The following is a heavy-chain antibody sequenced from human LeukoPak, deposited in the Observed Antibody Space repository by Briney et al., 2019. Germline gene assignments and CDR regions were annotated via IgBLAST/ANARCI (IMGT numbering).Heavy chain of an antibody. CDR2: IYSGGTT. D-gene: IGHD5-24*01. Sequence: LGGSLRLSFAASWFTVSSNYMRLVRPAPGKGLGWGSVIYSGGTTYYADSVKGRFTISRDNSKNTLYLLINSLRAEDTAVYYCARDRGERWQQFYEAFDIWGQGTMVTVSS. J-gene: IGHJ3*02. V-gene: IGHV3-53*01. CDR1: WFTVSSNY. CDR3: ARDRGERWQQFYEAFDI.